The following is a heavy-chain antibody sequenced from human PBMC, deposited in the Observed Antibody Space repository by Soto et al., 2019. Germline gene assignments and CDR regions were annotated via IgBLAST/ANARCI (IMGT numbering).Heavy chain of an antibody. D-gene: IGHD2-2*01. Sequence: GGFLRLSCAASGFTFSSYSMNWVRQAPGKGLEWVSSISSSSSYIYYADSVKGRFTISRDNAKNSLYLQMNSLRAEDTAVYYCSTPVVPAANWFDPWGQGTLVTVSS. V-gene: IGHV3-21*01. CDR1: GFTFSSYS. CDR3: STPVVPAANWFDP. J-gene: IGHJ5*02. CDR2: ISSSSSYI.